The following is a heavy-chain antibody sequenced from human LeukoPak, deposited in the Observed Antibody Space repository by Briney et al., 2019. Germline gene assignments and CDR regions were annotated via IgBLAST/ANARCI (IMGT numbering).Heavy chain of an antibody. CDR2: INPNSGGT. J-gene: IGHJ3*02. CDR1: GYTFTSYG. V-gene: IGHV1-2*02. D-gene: IGHD1-14*01. CDR3: ARDLGRKILEPEGAFDI. Sequence: ASVKVSCKASGYTFTSYGISWVRQAPGQGLEWMGWINPNSGGTNYAQKFQGRVTMTRDTSISTAYMELSRLRSDDTAVYYCARDLGRKILEPEGAFDIWGQGTMVTVSS.